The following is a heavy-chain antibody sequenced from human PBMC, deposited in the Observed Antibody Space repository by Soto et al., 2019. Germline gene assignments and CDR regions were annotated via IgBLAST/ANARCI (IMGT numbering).Heavy chain of an antibody. CDR3: ARDSGIVLVPVTSMDV. D-gene: IGHD2-2*01. CDR1: GFTFSSYA. Sequence: QVHLVESGGGVVQSGRSLRLSCAASGFTFSSYAMHWVRQAPGKGLEWVALITYDGGNEYYADSVKGRFIMSRDDSENTLYLQMIGLRPEDTAVYYCARDSGIVLVPVTSMDVWGQGTTVTVSS. J-gene: IGHJ6*02. V-gene: IGHV3-30-3*01. CDR2: ITYDGGNE.